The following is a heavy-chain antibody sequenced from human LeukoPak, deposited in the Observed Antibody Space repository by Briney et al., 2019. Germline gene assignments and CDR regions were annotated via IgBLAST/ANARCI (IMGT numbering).Heavy chain of an antibody. J-gene: IGHJ4*02. D-gene: IGHD3-10*01. CDR2: IYYSGST. Sequence: PSETLSLTCTVSGGSISSYYWSWIRQPPGKGLEWIGYIYYSGSTNYNPSLKSRVTISVDTSKSQFSLKLSSVTAADTAVYYCARAPHFFDARGSRYYFDSWGQGALVTVSS. CDR1: GGSISSYY. V-gene: IGHV4-59*01. CDR3: ARAPHFFDARGSRYYFDS.